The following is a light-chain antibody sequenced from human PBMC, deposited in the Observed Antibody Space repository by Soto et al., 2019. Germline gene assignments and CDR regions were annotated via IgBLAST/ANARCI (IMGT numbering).Light chain of an antibody. J-gene: IGKJ4*01. V-gene: IGKV3-11*01. CDR2: DAS. CDR3: QQRSNWPLT. CDR1: QTVSIY. Sequence: EIVLTQSPATLSLSPGERATLSCRASQTVSIYLAWYQQKPGQAPRLLIYDASNRATGIPARFSGSGSGTDFSLTISSLEPEDFAVYYCQQRSNWPLTFGGGTKAEIK.